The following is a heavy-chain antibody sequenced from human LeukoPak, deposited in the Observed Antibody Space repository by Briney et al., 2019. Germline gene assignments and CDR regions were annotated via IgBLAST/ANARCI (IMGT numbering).Heavy chain of an antibody. CDR2: INHSGST. Sequence: PSETLSLTCAVYGGSFSGYYWSWIRQPPGKGLEWIGEINHSGSTNYNPSLKSRVTISVDTSKNQFSPKLSSVTAADTAVYYCAIKSSSWYGYYFDYWGQGTLVTVSS. CDR1: GGSFSGYY. CDR3: AIKSSSWYGYYFDY. V-gene: IGHV4-34*01. D-gene: IGHD6-13*01. J-gene: IGHJ4*02.